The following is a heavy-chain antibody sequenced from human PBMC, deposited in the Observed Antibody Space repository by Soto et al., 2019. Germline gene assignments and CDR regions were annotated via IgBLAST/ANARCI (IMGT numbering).Heavy chain of an antibody. D-gene: IGHD6-6*01. Sequence: GGSLRLSCAASGFTFSSYGMHWVRQAPGKGLEWVAVISYDGSNKYYADSVKGRFTISRDNSKNTLYLQMNSLRAEDTAMYYCAKGIAARRPPGKPLWGQGTMVTVSS. V-gene: IGHV3-30*18. CDR1: GFTFSSYG. CDR3: AKGIAARRPPGKPL. CDR2: ISYDGSNK. J-gene: IGHJ3*01.